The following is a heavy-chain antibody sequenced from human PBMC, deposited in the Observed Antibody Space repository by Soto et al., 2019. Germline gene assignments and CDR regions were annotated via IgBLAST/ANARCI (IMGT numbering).Heavy chain of an antibody. J-gene: IGHJ6*02. Sequence: QVQLVQSGAEVKKPGSSVKVSCKASGGTFTTYTISWVRQAPGQGLEWMGGIITVFGTAHYAQNFQGRVTITADESTRTDYMELSRLRAEDTAVYYCARYSSGWYISYGMDIWGQGTTVTVSS. D-gene: IGHD6-19*01. CDR3: ARYSSGWYISYGMDI. CDR2: IITVFGTA. V-gene: IGHV1-69*01. CDR1: GGTFTTYT.